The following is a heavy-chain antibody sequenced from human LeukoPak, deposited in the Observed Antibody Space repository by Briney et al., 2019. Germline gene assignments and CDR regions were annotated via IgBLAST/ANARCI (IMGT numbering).Heavy chain of an antibody. CDR1: GFTVSSNY. Sequence: GGSLRLSCAASGFTVSSNYMSWVRQAPGKGLEWVSVIYSGGSTYYADSVKGRFTISRDNSKNTLYLQMNSLRAEDTAVYYCARDPDSRGGYYWGQGTLVTVSS. V-gene: IGHV3-53*01. D-gene: IGHD3-10*01. CDR2: IYSGGST. J-gene: IGHJ4*02. CDR3: ARDPDSRGGYY.